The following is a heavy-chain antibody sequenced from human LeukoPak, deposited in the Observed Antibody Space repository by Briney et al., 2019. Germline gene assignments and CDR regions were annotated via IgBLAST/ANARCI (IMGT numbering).Heavy chain of an antibody. CDR3: ARDLSPYCSSTSCYSDAFDI. CDR2: TYDRSKWYN. D-gene: IGHD2-2*01. V-gene: IGHV6-1*01. CDR1: GDSVSSNSAA. J-gene: IGHJ3*02. Sequence: SQTLSLTCAISGDSVSSNSAAWNWIRQSPSRGLEWLGRTYDRSKWYNDYAVSVKSRITINPDTSKNQFSLQLNSVTPEDTAVYYCARDLSPYCSSTSCYSDAFDIWGQGTMVTVSS.